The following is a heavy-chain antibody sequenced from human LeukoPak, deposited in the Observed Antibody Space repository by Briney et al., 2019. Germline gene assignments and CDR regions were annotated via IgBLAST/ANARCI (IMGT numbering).Heavy chain of an antibody. D-gene: IGHD2-2*01. CDR3: AKGVVPAAMVDY. CDR1: GFSFSSYA. CDR2: ISGSGGST. Sequence: GGSRRLSCAASGFSFSSYAMSWVRQAPGKGLEWVSAISGSGGSTYYADSVKGRFTISRDNSKNTLYLQMNSLRAEDTAVYYCAKGVVPAAMVDYWGQGTLVTVSS. V-gene: IGHV3-23*01. J-gene: IGHJ4*02.